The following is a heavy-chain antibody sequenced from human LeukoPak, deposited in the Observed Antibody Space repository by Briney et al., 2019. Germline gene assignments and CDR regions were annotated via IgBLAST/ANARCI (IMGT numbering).Heavy chain of an antibody. D-gene: IGHD1-14*01. V-gene: IGHV3-7*01. Sequence: GGSLRLSCAASGFTFSGHWMSWVRQAPGKGLEWVANINQGGSDKYYVDSVKGRFTISRDNANNLLYLQMNSLRGEDTAVYYCTRDRSRAEDVWGQGTLVTVSS. J-gene: IGHJ4*02. CDR3: TRDRSRAEDV. CDR2: INQGGSDK. CDR1: GFTFSGHW.